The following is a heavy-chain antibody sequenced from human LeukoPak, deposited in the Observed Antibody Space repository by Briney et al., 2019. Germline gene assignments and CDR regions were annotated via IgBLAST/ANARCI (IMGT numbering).Heavy chain of an antibody. Sequence: GGSLRLSCAASGFTFSNYAMGWVRQAPGKGLEWVSGISGSGGSTYYAGSVKGRFTISRDNSKITLYLQMNSLRAEDTAVYYCAKEAVYYDILTGHCDYWGQGTLVTVSS. J-gene: IGHJ4*02. CDR1: GFTFSNYA. CDR3: AKEAVYYDILTGHCDY. V-gene: IGHV3-23*01. D-gene: IGHD3-9*01. CDR2: ISGSGGST.